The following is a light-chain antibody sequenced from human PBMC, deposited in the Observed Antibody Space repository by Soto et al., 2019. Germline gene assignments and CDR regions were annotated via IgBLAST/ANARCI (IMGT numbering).Light chain of an antibody. CDR3: QQSDSTRT. CDR1: QSISSY. J-gene: IGKJ1*01. CDR2: AAS. Sequence: DIQMPQSPSSLSASVGDRVTITCRASQSISSYLNWYQQKPEKAPKLLIYAASSLQSGVPSRFSGSVSGSDFTLTISSLQPEDFATYSCQQSDSTRTFGQGTKVDIK. V-gene: IGKV1-39*01.